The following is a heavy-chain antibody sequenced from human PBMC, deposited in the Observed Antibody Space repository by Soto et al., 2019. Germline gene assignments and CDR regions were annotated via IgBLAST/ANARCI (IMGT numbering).Heavy chain of an antibody. Sequence: XSVKVSCKVSGYPLTELSMHWVRQAPGKGLEWMGGFDPEDGETIYAQRFQGRVTTTEDTSTDTAYMELSSLRSEDTAVYYCTSTEYYDRSGYYHLNWFDPWGQGTLVTVSS. V-gene: IGHV1-24*01. CDR2: FDPEDGET. J-gene: IGHJ5*02. D-gene: IGHD3-22*01. CDR1: GYPLTELS. CDR3: TSTEYYDRSGYYHLNWFDP.